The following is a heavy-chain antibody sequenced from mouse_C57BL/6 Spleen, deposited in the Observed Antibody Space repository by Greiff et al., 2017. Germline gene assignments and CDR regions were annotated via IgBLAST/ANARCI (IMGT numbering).Heavy chain of an antibody. V-gene: IGHV10-1*01. CDR3: VRQDYYGSSYEYYYAMDY. Sequence: EVQRVESGGGLVQPKGSLKLSCAASGFSFNTYAMNWVRQAPGKGLEWVARIRSKSNNYATYYADSVKDRFTISRDDSESMLYLQMNNLKTEDTAMYYCVRQDYYGSSYEYYYAMDYWGQGTSVTVSS. D-gene: IGHD1-1*01. CDR1: GFSFNTYA. J-gene: IGHJ4*01. CDR2: IRSKSNNYAT.